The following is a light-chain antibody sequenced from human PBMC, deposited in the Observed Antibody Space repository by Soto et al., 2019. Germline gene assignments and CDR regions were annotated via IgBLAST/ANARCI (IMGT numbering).Light chain of an antibody. Sequence: EIVLTQSPATLSLSPGERATLSYRASQSVSSYLAWYQQKPGQAPRLLIYDASNRATGIPARFSGSGSGTDFTLTISSLVPEDFAVYYCQQHSNWPPLTFGGGTKVEIK. CDR1: QSVSSY. J-gene: IGKJ4*01. CDR3: QQHSNWPPLT. V-gene: IGKV3-11*01. CDR2: DAS.